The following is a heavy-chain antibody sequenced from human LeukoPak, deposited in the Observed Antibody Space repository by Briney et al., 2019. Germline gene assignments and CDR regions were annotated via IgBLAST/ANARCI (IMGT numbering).Heavy chain of an antibody. D-gene: IGHD3-22*01. CDR1: GYTFTSYG. V-gene: IGHV7-4-1*02. J-gene: IGHJ4*02. Sequence: ASVKVSCKASGYTFTSYGISWVRQAPGQGLEWMGWINTYTGNATYARGFTGRFVFSLDTSVSTAYLQISSLKAEDTAVYYCARTYYYDSSGPYYFDHWGQGTLVTVSS. CDR2: INTYTGNA. CDR3: ARTYYYDSSGPYYFDH.